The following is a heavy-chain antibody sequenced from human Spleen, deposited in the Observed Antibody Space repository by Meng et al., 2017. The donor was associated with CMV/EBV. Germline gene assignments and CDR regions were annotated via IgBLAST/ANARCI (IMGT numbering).Heavy chain of an antibody. J-gene: IGHJ4*02. Sequence: GESLKISCAASGFNVNSNYMSWVRQAPGKGLECVSVIYSSGRTYYADSVKGRFTISRDNAKNSLYLQMNSLRAEDTAVYYCARLAAALDYWGQGTLVTVSS. CDR1: GFNVNSNY. D-gene: IGHD6-13*01. CDR3: ARLAAALDY. V-gene: IGHV3-53*01. CDR2: IYSSGRT.